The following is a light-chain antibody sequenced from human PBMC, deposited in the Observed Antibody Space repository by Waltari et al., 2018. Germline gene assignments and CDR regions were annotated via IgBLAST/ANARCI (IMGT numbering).Light chain of an antibody. CDR2: EGT. V-gene: IGLV2-23*01. CDR3: CAFAGYGVYV. CDR1: SSDVGSYNR. J-gene: IGLJ1*01. Sequence: QSALTQPASVSGSPGQSIPISRTGTSSDVGSYNRVYWYQHPPGKAPKLMIYEGTQRPSGVSGRFSGSKSGDTASLTISGLQAEDEGDYYCCAFAGYGVYVFGSGTHVAVL.